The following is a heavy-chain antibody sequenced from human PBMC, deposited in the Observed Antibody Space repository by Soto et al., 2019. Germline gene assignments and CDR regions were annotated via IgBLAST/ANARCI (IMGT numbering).Heavy chain of an antibody. D-gene: IGHD2-15*01. CDR1: GGSFSGYY. CDR3: ARGSDRLNYYGMDV. J-gene: IGHJ6*02. V-gene: IGHV4-34*01. Sequence: SETLSLTCAVYGGSFSGYYWSWIRQPPGKGLEWIGEINHSGSTNYNPSLKSRVTISADTSKNQFSLKLSSVTAADTAVYYCARGSDRLNYYGMDVWGQGTTVTVSS. CDR2: INHSGST.